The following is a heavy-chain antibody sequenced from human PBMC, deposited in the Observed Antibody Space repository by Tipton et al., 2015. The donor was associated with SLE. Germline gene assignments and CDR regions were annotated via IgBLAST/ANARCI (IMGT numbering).Heavy chain of an antibody. CDR2: IGTAGDT. D-gene: IGHD4-17*01. V-gene: IGHV3-13*01. CDR1: GFTFSSYD. CDR3: ARGRHDYGDYVSYYYGMDV. J-gene: IGHJ6*02. Sequence: SLRLSCAASGFTFSSYDMHWVRQATGKGLEWVSAIGTAGDTYYPGSVKGRFTISRENAKNSLYLQMNSLRAGDTAVYYCARGRHDYGDYVSYYYGMDVWGQGTTVTVSS.